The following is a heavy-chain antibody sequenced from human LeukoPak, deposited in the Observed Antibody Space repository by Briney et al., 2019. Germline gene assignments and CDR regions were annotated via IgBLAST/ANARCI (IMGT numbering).Heavy chain of an antibody. D-gene: IGHD3-22*01. CDR3: ASSDYYDSSGYSDDYYYYYGMDV. J-gene: IGHJ6*02. CDR1: GGTFSSYA. Sequence: ASVKVSCTASGGTFSSYAISWVRQAPGQGLEWMGGIIPIFGTANYAQKFQGRVTITADESTSTAYMELSSLRSEDTAVYYCASSDYYDSSGYSDDYYYYYGMDVWGQGTTVTVSS. CDR2: IIPIFGTA. V-gene: IGHV1-69*13.